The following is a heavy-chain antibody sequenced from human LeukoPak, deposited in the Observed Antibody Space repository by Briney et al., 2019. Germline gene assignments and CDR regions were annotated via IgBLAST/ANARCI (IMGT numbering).Heavy chain of an antibody. V-gene: IGHV3-23*01. CDR1: GFTFSSYA. D-gene: IGHD6-19*01. Sequence: GGSLRLSCAASGFTFSSYAMSWVRQAPGKGLEWVSAISGSGGSTYYADSVMGRFTISRDNSKNTLYLEAISLRPEDTALYYCAKDPSGYSSTGFYYMDVWGKGTTVTISS. CDR2: ISGSGGST. J-gene: IGHJ6*03. CDR3: AKDPSGYSSTGFYYMDV.